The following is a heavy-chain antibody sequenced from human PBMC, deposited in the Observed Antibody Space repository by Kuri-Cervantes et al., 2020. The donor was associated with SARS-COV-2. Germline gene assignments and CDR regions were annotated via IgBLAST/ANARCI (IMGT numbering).Heavy chain of an antibody. CDR3: ASGLTRDY. V-gene: IGHV3-48*01. CDR1: GFDFGNYG. CDR2: ITSRSSTI. J-gene: IGHJ4*01. D-gene: IGHD3/OR15-3a*01. Sequence: GESLKISCVVSGFDFGNYGMNWVRQAPGKGLEWISYITSRSSTIYYADSVKGRFTNSRDNAKNSLYLQMNSLRAEDTAVYYCASGLTRDYWGQGTLVTVSS.